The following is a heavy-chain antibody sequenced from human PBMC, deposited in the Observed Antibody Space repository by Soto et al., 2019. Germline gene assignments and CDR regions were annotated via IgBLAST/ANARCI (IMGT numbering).Heavy chain of an antibody. CDR1: GFIVSRRY. Sequence: EVQVVESGGDLVQPGGSLRLSCAASGFIVSRRYMSWVRQAPGKGLEWVSSIYRDGSTYYADSVKGRFTISRDNFKNMWYLQMTRLRAEETAMYYWATRPPDGDVGVVAYWGQGTLVTVSS. V-gene: IGHV3-66*01. CDR3: ATRPPDGDVGVVAY. D-gene: IGHD4-17*01. CDR2: IYRDGST. J-gene: IGHJ4*02.